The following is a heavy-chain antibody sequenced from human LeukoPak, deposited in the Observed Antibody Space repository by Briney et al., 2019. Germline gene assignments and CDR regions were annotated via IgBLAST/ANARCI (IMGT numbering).Heavy chain of an antibody. D-gene: IGHD6-19*01. CDR1: GFTFSNYW. CDR3: VRFETVAAKPVDY. J-gene: IGHJ4*02. CDR2: INQDGSEK. V-gene: IGHV3-7*01. Sequence: GGSRGLSGAASGFTFSNYWMGWVGQAPGKGLEWVANINQDGSEKRYVDPVKGRFTISRDNAKDSLYLQMNSLRAEDTAVYYCVRFETVAAKPVDYWGQGTLVTVSS.